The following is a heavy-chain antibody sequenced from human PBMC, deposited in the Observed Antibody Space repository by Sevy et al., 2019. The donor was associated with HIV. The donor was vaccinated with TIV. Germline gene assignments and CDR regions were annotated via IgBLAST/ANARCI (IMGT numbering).Heavy chain of an antibody. J-gene: IGHJ3*02. D-gene: IGHD2-15*01. V-gene: IGHV1-69*01. Sequence: ASVKVSCKASGGTFSSYAISWVRQAPGQGLEWMGGIIPIFGTANYAQKFQGRVTITADESTSTAYMELSSLGSEATAVYYCARPPSDSDGGGDAFDIWGQGTMVTVSS. CDR2: IIPIFGTA. CDR3: ARPPSDSDGGGDAFDI. CDR1: GGTFSSYA.